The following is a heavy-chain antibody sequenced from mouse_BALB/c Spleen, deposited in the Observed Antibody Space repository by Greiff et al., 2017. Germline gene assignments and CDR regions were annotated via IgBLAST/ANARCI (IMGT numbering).Heavy chain of an antibody. CDR2: IYPGNSDT. CDR1: GYTFTSYW. D-gene: IGHD2-4*01. J-gene: IGHJ2*01. CDR3: TRFGVITTAYYFDY. V-gene: IGHV1-5*01. Sequence: DVQLQESGTVLVRPGASVKMSCKASGYTFTSYWMHWVKQRPGQGLDWIGAIYPGNSDTSYNQKFKGKAKLTAVTSSSTAYMELSSLTNEDSAVYYCTRFGVITTAYYFDYWGQGTTLTVSS.